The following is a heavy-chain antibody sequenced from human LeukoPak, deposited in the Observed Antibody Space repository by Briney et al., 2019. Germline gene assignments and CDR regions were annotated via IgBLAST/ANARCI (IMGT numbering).Heavy chain of an antibody. D-gene: IGHD6-13*01. V-gene: IGHV3-15*01. CDR2: IKSKTDGGTT. CDR3: ARRHSSSWYADSGY. CDR1: GFTFSNAW. J-gene: IGHJ4*02. Sequence: GGSLRLSCAASGFTFSNAWMSWVRQAPGKGLEWVGRIKSKTDGGTTDYAAPVKGRFTISRDDSKNTLYLQMNSLRAEDTAVYYCARRHSSSWYADSGYWGQGTLVTVSS.